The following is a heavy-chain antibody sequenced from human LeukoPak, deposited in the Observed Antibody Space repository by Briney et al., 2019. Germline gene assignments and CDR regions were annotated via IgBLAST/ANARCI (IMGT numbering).Heavy chain of an antibody. J-gene: IGHJ4*02. CDR2: INPNGGGT. V-gene: IGHV1-2*02. CDR1: GYTFTGYY. Sequence: ASVKVSCKASGYTFTGYYMHWVRQAPGQGLEWMGWINPNGGGTNYAQKFQGRVTMTRDTSISTAYMELSRLRSDDTAVYYCARAPYGDYEEYYFDYWGQGTLVTVSS. D-gene: IGHD4-17*01. CDR3: ARAPYGDYEEYYFDY.